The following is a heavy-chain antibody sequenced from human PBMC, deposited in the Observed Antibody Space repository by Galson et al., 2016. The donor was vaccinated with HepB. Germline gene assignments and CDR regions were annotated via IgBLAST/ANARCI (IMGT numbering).Heavy chain of an antibody. J-gene: IGHJ4*02. V-gene: IGHV3-53*01. Sequence: SLRLSCAVSGVSVNSNYMSWVRQAPGKGLEWVSIVYTNGNRYYADSVKGRFTISRDNSKNTLYLQMNSLRAEDTAVYYCATPITGYSSSWYGSFDYWGQGTLVTVSS. CDR1: GVSVNSNY. CDR3: ATPITGYSSSWYGSFDY. CDR2: VYTNGNR. D-gene: IGHD6-13*01.